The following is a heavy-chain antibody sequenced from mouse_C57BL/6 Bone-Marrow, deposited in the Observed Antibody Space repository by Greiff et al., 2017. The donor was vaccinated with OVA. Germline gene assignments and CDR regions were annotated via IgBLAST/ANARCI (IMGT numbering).Heavy chain of an antibody. Sequence: QVQLQQPGAELVKPGASVKLSCKASGYTFTSYWMHWVKQRPGQGLEWIGMIHPNSGSTNYNEKFKSKATLTVDKSSSTAYMQLSSLTSEDAAVYYCARSYYGDDCDYWGQGTTLTVSS. CDR3: ARSYYGDDCDY. CDR2: IHPNSGST. CDR1: GYTFTSYW. D-gene: IGHD2-13*01. J-gene: IGHJ2*01. V-gene: IGHV1-64*01.